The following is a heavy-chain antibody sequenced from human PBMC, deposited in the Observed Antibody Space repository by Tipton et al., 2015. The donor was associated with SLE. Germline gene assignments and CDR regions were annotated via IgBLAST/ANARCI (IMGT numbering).Heavy chain of an antibody. CDR3: ARGVLRPFDY. Sequence: TLSLTCTVSNVSISSSTYYWGWIRQPPGKGLEWIGSIYYRGNTYYNPSLKSRVTISVDTSKNQFSLKLSSVTAADTAVYYCARGVLRPFDYWGQGTLVTVSS. CDR2: IYYRGNT. J-gene: IGHJ4*02. V-gene: IGHV4-39*07. CDR1: NVSISSSTYY. D-gene: IGHD1-1*01.